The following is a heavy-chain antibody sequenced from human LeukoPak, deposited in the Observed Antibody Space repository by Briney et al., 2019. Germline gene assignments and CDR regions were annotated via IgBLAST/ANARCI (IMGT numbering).Heavy chain of an antibody. CDR1: GYTFTSYG. CDR3: ARDMSSSGWYTSVSNIYYFDY. D-gene: IGHD6-19*01. J-gene: IGHJ4*02. V-gene: IGHV1-18*04. CDR2: ISAYNGNT. Sequence: ASVKVSCKASGYTFTSYGISWVRQAPRQGLEWMGWISAYNGNTNYAQKLQGRVTMTTDTSTSTAYMELRSLRSDDTAVYYCARDMSSSGWYTSVSNIYYFDYWGQGTLVTVSS.